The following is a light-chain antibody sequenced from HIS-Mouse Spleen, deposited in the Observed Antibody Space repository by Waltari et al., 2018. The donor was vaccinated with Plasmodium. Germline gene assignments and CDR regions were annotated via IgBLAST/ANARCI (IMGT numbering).Light chain of an antibody. CDR2: GAA. Sequence: EIVMTQSPATLSVSPGERATLSCRASQSVSSNLAGYQQKPGQAPRLLIYGAATRATGIPARFRGSGSGTEFTLTISSLQSEDFAVYYCQQYKNWPAWTFGQGTKVEIK. CDR3: QQYKNWPAWT. V-gene: IGKV3-15*01. J-gene: IGKJ1*01. CDR1: QSVSSN.